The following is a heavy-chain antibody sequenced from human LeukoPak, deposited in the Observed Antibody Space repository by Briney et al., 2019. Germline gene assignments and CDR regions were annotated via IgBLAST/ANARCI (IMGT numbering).Heavy chain of an antibody. V-gene: IGHV4-34*01. D-gene: IGHD3-9*01. J-gene: IGHJ5*02. CDR2: INHSGST. CDR1: GGSFSGYY. CDR3: AREYYGIYGCWFDP. Sequence: SETLSLTCAVYGGSFSGYYWSWIRQPPGKGLEWIGEINHSGSTNYNPSLKSRVTISVDTSKNQFSLKLSSVTAADTGVYYCAREYYGIYGCWFDPWGQGTLVTVSS.